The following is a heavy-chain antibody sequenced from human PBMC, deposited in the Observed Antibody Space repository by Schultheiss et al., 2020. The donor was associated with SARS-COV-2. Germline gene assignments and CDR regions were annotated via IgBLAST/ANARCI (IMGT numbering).Heavy chain of an antibody. V-gene: IGHV3-9*01. CDR2: ISWNSGSI. CDR3: AREWPGLWFGLQDY. D-gene: IGHD3-10*01. J-gene: IGHJ4*02. CDR1: GFTFDDYA. Sequence: GGSLRLSCAASGFTFDDYAMHWVRQAPGKGLEWVSGISWNSGSIGYADSVKGRFTISRDNAKNSLYLQMNSLRAEDTALYYCAREWPGLWFGLQDYWGQGTLVTVSS.